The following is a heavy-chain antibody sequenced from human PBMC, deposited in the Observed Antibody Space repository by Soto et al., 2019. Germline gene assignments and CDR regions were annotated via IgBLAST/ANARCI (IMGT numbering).Heavy chain of an antibody. V-gene: IGHV4-59*01. CDR2: IYYSGST. D-gene: IGHD3-22*01. CDR1: GGSISSYY. Sequence: SETLSLTCTVSGGSISSYYWSWIRQPPGKGLEWIGYIYYSGSTNYNPSLKSRVTISVDTSRNQFSLKLSSVTAADTAVYYCARLEDYYDWFDPWGQGTLVTVSS. J-gene: IGHJ5*02. CDR3: ARLEDYYDWFDP.